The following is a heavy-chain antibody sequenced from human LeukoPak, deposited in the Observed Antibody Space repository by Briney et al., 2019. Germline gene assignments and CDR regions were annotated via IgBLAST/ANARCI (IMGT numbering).Heavy chain of an antibody. V-gene: IGHV4-59*08. J-gene: IGHJ4*02. CDR1: GGSISSDY. CDR2: IYYTGST. D-gene: IGHD3-22*01. CDR3: ARLGWDYYDSSGYYFY. Sequence: SETLSLTCTVSGGSISSDYWSWIRQPPGKGLEWIGYIYYTGSTHYNPSLKSRVTISLDTSKNQFSLKLSSVTAADTAVYYCARLGWDYYDSSGYYFYWGQGTLVTVSS.